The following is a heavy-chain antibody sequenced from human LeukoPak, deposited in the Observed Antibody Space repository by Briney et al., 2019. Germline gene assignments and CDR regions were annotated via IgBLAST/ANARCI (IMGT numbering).Heavy chain of an antibody. CDR3: ARDLVDGREDWGYTERFDY. CDR2: IIPIFGTA. CDR1: GGTFSSYA. D-gene: IGHD2-8*02. J-gene: IGHJ4*02. V-gene: IGHV1-69*13. Sequence: SVKVSCKASGGTFSSYAISWVRQAPGQGLEWMGGIIPIFGTANYAQKFQGRVTITADESTSTAYMELSSLRSEDTAVYYCARDLVDGREDWGYTERFDYWGQGALVTVSS.